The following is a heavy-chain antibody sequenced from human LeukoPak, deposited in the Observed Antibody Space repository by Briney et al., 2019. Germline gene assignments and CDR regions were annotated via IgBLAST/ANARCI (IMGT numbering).Heavy chain of an antibody. Sequence: GGSLRLSCAVSGFTFSSYTMSWVRQAPGKGLEWVSTITTSDGNTYYADSVKGRFTVSRDNSKNTLYLQMNSLRAEDTAVYYCAKDGGLWVSAHWGDSWGRGTLVTVSS. CDR3: AKDGGLWVSAHWGDS. CDR1: GFTFSSYT. D-gene: IGHD7-27*01. V-gene: IGHV3-23*01. J-gene: IGHJ4*02. CDR2: ITTSDGNT.